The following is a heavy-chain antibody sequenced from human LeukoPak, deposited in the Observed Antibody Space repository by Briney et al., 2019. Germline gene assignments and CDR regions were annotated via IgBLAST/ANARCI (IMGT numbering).Heavy chain of an antibody. Sequence: PGGSLRLSCAASGFSFSTYAMHWVRQAPGKGLEWVAVIWNDESNRFYADSVKGRFTISRDNSKNTLYLQMNTLRDEDTGVYYCARDDYSKTPGGTRDWGQGTLVTVST. CDR3: ARDDYSKTPGGTRD. CDR2: IWNDESNR. V-gene: IGHV3-33*01. CDR1: GFSFSTYA. D-gene: IGHD6-13*01. J-gene: IGHJ4*02.